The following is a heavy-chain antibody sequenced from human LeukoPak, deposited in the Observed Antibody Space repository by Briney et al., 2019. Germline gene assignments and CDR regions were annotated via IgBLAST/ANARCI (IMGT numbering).Heavy chain of an antibody. CDR3: ARMPGANYYYNGMDV. CDR2: ISYDGSNK. Sequence: GGSLRLSCAASGFTFSSYGVHWVRQAPGKGLEWVAVISYDGSNKYNADSVKGRFTISRDNSKNTLYLQMNSPRAEDTAVYYCARMPGANYYYNGMDVWGQGTTVTVSS. V-gene: IGHV3-30-3*01. D-gene: IGHD1-14*01. J-gene: IGHJ6*02. CDR1: GFTFSSYG.